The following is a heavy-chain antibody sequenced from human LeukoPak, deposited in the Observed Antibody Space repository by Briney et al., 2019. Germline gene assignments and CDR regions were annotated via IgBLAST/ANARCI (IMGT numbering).Heavy chain of an antibody. CDR3: ARGREYSSSSRIDYFDY. D-gene: IGHD6-6*01. Sequence: GGSLRLSCAASGFTFSNAWMSWVRHAPGKGLEWVSGINWNGGSTGYADSVKGRFTISRDNAKNSLYLQMNSLRAEDTALYYCARGREYSSSSRIDYFDYWGQGTLVTVSS. CDR1: GFTFSNAW. CDR2: INWNGGST. V-gene: IGHV3-20*04. J-gene: IGHJ4*02.